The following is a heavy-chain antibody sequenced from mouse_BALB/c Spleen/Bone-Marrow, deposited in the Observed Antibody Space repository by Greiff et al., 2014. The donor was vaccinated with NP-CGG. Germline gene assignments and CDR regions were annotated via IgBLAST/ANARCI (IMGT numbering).Heavy chain of an antibody. Sequence: EVKLMESGGGLVQPGGSLRLSCATSGFTFTDYYMSWVRQPPGKALEWLGFIRNKANGYTTEYSASVKGRFTISRDNSQSILYLQMNTLRAEDSATYYWARDRAARATGYYFDYWGQGTALTVSS. CDR3: ARDRAARATGYYFDY. CDR1: GFTFTDYY. D-gene: IGHD3-1*01. V-gene: IGHV7-3*02. J-gene: IGHJ2*01. CDR2: IRNKANGYTT.